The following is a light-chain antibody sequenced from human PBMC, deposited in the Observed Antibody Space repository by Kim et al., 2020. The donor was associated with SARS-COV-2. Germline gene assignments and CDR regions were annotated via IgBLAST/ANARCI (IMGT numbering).Light chain of an antibody. J-gene: IGLJ2*01. Sequence: SVSQGKTASITCAGDQLGNKYVCWYQQKPGQSPVLVIYQDKNRPSGIPERFSGSNSGNTATLTISGTQAMDEADYYCQAWDTTVVFGGGTQLTVL. CDR2: QDK. CDR3: QAWDTTVV. CDR1: QLGNKY. V-gene: IGLV3-1*01.